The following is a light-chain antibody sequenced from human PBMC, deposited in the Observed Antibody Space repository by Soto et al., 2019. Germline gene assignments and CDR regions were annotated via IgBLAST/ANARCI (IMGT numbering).Light chain of an antibody. J-gene: IGKJ3*01. CDR3: QQYGRSPGLLT. Sequence: ELVLTQSPGTLSLSPGERVTLSCRASQSVAHTYLAWYQQKPGQAPRLLIYDASTRATGIPDSFSGSGSGTDFTLTISRRELEDDALNYCQQYGRSPGLLTFGPGTQVDIK. CDR1: QSVAHTY. CDR2: DAS. V-gene: IGKV3-20*01.